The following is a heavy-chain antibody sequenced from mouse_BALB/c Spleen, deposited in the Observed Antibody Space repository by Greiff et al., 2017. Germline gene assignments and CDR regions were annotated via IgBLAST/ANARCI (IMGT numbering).Heavy chain of an antibody. CDR1: GFTFNSYG. Sequence: EVKLMESGGDLVKPGGSLKLSCAASGFTFNSYGMSWVRQTPDKRLEWVATISSGGSYTYYPDSVKGRFTISRDNAKNNLYLQMSSLKSEDTAMYHCARAYGSSAMDYWGQGTSVTVSS. CDR2: ISSGGSYT. CDR3: ARAYGSSAMDY. D-gene: IGHD1-1*01. J-gene: IGHJ4*01. V-gene: IGHV5-6*01.